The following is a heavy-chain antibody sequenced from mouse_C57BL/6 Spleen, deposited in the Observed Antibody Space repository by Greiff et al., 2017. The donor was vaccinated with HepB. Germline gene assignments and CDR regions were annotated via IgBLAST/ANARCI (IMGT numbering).Heavy chain of an antibody. Sequence: EVKLQQSGPELVKPGASVKISCKASGYTFTDYYMNWVKQSHGKSLEWIGDINPNNGGTSYNQKFKGKATLTVDKSSSTAYMELRSLTSEDSAVYYCAHPRYGNYGGWFAYWGQGTLVTVSA. V-gene: IGHV1-26*01. D-gene: IGHD2-1*01. J-gene: IGHJ3*01. CDR1: GYTFTDYY. CDR3: AHPRYGNYGGWFAY. CDR2: INPNNGGT.